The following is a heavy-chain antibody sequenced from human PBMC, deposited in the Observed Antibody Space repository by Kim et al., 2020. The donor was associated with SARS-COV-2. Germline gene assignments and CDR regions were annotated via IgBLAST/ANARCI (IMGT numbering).Heavy chain of an antibody. CDR2: IYPGDSDT. Sequence: GESLKISCKGSGYSFTSYWIGWVRQMPGKGLEWMGIIYPGDSDTGYSPSFQGQVTISADKSISTAYLQWSSLKASDTAMYYCARQEGYFDNRYGMDVWGQGTTVTVSS. D-gene: IGHD3-9*01. CDR3: ARQEGYFDNRYGMDV. J-gene: IGHJ6*02. CDR1: GYSFTSYW. V-gene: IGHV5-51*01.